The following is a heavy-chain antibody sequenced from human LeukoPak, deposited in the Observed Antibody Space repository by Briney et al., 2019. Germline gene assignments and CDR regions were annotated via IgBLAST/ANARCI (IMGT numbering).Heavy chain of an antibody. Sequence: PGGSLRLSCAVSGFTFSNYWMNWVRQAPGKGLEWVANMKRDGSEKYYVDSVKGRFTISRDNAKNALYLQMNSLRDEDTAVYYCAGGQGWQFDFWGQGTLVTISS. CDR3: AGGQGWQFDF. CDR1: GFTFSNYW. D-gene: IGHD2-15*01. CDR2: MKRDGSEK. J-gene: IGHJ5*01. V-gene: IGHV3-7*05.